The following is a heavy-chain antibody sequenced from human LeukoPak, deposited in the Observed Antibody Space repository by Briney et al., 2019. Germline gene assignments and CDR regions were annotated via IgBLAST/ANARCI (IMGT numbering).Heavy chain of an antibody. CDR3: AKTGDLYSSSWYTLFYYGMDV. J-gene: IGHJ6*02. D-gene: IGHD6-13*01. V-gene: IGHV3-30*18. CDR2: ISYDGSNK. CDR1: GFTFSSYG. Sequence: PGGSLRLSCAASGFTFSSYGMHWVRQAPGKGLEWVAVISYDGSNKYYADSVKGRFTISRDNSKNTLYLQMNSLRAEDTAVYYCAKTGDLYSSSWYTLFYYGMDVWGQGTTVTVSS.